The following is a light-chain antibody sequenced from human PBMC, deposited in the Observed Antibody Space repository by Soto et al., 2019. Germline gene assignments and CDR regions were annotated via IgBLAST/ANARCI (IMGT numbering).Light chain of an antibody. Sequence: DIQMTQSPSSLSASVGDRVTITCRASQGIRNDVGWYQQKPGKAPKRLIYGASSLQSGVPSRFSGSGSGTEFTLTISSLQPEDFATYYCLQHNSYPFTFGPGTKVHFK. J-gene: IGKJ3*01. CDR1: QGIRND. CDR3: LQHNSYPFT. V-gene: IGKV1-17*01. CDR2: GAS.